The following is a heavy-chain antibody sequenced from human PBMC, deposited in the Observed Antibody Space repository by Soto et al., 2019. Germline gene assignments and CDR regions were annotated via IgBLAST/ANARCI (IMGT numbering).Heavy chain of an antibody. V-gene: IGHV3-33*01. CDR1: GFTFSSYG. J-gene: IGHJ6*02. D-gene: IGHD6-13*01. Sequence: QVQLVESGGGVVQPGRSLRLSCAASGFTFSSYGMHWVRQAPGKGLEWVAVIWYDGSNKYYADSVKGRFTISRDNSKNTLYLQMNSLRAEDTAVYYCARAAGTYYYSGMDVWGQGTTVTVSS. CDR3: ARAAGTYYYSGMDV. CDR2: IWYDGSNK.